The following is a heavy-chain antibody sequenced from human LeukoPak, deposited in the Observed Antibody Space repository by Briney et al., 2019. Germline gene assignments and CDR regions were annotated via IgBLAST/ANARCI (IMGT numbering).Heavy chain of an antibody. J-gene: IGHJ3*02. Sequence: PGGSLRLSCATSGFTFSNYAMIWVRQAPGKGLEWVSAISGGGGSTYYADSVKGRFAISRDNSKNTLYLQVSILGVEDTAVYYCARDQGTGYDFDAFDIWGHGTMVTVSS. CDR2: ISGGGGST. V-gene: IGHV3-23*01. D-gene: IGHD5-12*01. CDR1: GFTFSNYA. CDR3: ARDQGTGYDFDAFDI.